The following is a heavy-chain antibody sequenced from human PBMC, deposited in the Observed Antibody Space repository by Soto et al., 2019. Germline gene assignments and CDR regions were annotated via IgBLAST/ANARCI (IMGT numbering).Heavy chain of an antibody. D-gene: IGHD5-18*01. Sequence: QVQLVQSGAEVKKPGSSVMVSCKASGGTFTSYAISWVRQAPGQGLECMGGIIPICGTADYAQKFQGRVTITSNESTTTAYMELSSLSSEDTAVYYCETQGLPNYYYYGMDVWGQGTTVTVSS. V-gene: IGHV1-69*05. CDR1: GGTFTSYA. CDR3: ETQGLPNYYYYGMDV. J-gene: IGHJ6*02. CDR2: IIPICGTA.